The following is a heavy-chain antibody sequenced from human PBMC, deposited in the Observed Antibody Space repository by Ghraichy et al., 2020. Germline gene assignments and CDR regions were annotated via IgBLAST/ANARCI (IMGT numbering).Heavy chain of an antibody. CDR2: ITTTGHIL. V-gene: IGHV3-23*01. J-gene: IGHJ4*02. CDR1: GFSFDSYA. D-gene: IGHD3-9*01. Sequence: GGSLRLSCAASGFSFDSYAISWVRQAPGKGLEWVSLITTTGHILDYADSVKGRFTISRDNSRNTVSLQMNSLKAEDTAEYYCVKVNSIFGDAPYEDWGQGTLVTVSS. CDR3: VKVNSIFGDAPYED.